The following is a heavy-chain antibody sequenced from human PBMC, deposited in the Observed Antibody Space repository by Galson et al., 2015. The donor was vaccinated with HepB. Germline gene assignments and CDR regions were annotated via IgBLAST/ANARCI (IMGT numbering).Heavy chain of an antibody. CDR2: IKSKTDGGTT. CDR1: GFTFSNAW. J-gene: IGHJ4*02. CDR3: TTHWDDSSGYYYADY. Sequence: SLRLSCAASGFTFSNAWMSWVRQAPGKGLEWVGRIKSKTDGGTTDYAAPVKGRFTISRDDSKNTLYLQMNSLKTEDTAVYYCTTHWDDSSGYYYADYWGQGTLVTVSS. D-gene: IGHD3-22*01. V-gene: IGHV3-15*01.